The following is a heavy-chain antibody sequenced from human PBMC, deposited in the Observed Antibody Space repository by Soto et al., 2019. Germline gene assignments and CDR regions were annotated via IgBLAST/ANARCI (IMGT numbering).Heavy chain of an antibody. CDR1: GGSFSGYY. Sequence: PSETLSLTCAVYGGSFSGYYWSWIRQPPGKGLEWIGYIYYSGSTNYNPSLKSRVTISVDTSKNQFSLKLSSVTAADTAVYYCARSSSGWFNYYYYYGMDVWGQGTTVTVSS. CDR3: ARSSSGWFNYYYYYGMDV. CDR2: IYYSGST. J-gene: IGHJ6*02. V-gene: IGHV4-59*01. D-gene: IGHD6-19*01.